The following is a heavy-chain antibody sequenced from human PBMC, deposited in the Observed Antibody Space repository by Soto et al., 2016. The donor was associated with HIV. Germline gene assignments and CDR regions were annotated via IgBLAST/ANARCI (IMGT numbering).Heavy chain of an antibody. CDR2: INADGSST. CDR3: ARNWDGYSSAWLRFSHYFDY. V-gene: IGHV3-74*01. Sequence: EVQLVESGGGLVQPGGSLRLSCAVSGFTFSTYWMHWVRQAPGKGLMWVARINADGSSTSYADSVKGRFTISRDNTKNTLYLQMNSLRAEDTAVYYCARNWDGYSSAWLRFSHYFDYWGQGILVTVSS. D-gene: IGHD6-19*01. CDR1: GFTFSTYW. J-gene: IGHJ4*02.